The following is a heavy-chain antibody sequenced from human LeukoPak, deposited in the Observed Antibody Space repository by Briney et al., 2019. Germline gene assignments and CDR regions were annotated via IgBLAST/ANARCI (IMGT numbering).Heavy chain of an antibody. CDR1: GGSISSGSYY. CDR2: IYTSGST. V-gene: IGHV4-61*02. CDR3: ARDLHGIAVAGSLDY. Sequence: PSETLPLTCTVSGGSISSGSYYWSWIRQPAGKGLEWIGRIYTSGSTNYNPSLKSRVTISVDTSKNQFSLKLSSVTAADTAVYYCARDLHGIAVAGSLDYWGQGTLVTVSS. J-gene: IGHJ4*02. D-gene: IGHD6-19*01.